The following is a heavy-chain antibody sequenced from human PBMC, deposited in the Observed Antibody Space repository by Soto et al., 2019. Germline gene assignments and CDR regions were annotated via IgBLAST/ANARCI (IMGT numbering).Heavy chain of an antibody. CDR3: AKDYNWIPDTLDI. Sequence: GGSLRLSCAASGFLFSSYAMNWVRQAPGKGLEWVSAVSGSGGSTYYADSVKGRFTVSRANSNNTLYLQRNSLSAEDTAVYYCAKDYNWIPDTLDIWSQGTIVSVSS. CDR1: GFLFSSYA. J-gene: IGHJ3*02. V-gene: IGHV3-23*01. CDR2: VSGSGGST. D-gene: IGHD1-20*01.